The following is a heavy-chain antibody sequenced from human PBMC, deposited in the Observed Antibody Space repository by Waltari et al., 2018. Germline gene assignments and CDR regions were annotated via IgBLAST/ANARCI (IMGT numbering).Heavy chain of an antibody. CDR1: AYSRYTLTDSY. CDR2: INPNSGAT. J-gene: IGHJ4*02. D-gene: IGHD3-10*01. CDR3: ARGGLRIQGVGSFDY. Sequence: QVQLVQSGAEVKKPGASVKVSCKASAYSRYTLTDSYIQWVRQAPGHGIEWLGWINPNSGATNFAQNFQDRVTMTRDTSISTAYMELSRLTSDDTAVYYCARGGLRIQGVGSFDYWGQGTLIRVSS. V-gene: IGHV1-2*02.